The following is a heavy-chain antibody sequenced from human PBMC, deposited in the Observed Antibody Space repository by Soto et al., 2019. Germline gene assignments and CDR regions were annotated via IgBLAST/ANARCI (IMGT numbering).Heavy chain of an antibody. J-gene: IGHJ4*02. D-gene: IGHD2-21*02. CDR3: AKDKRAVVVTAPFDY. V-gene: IGHV3-30*18. Sequence: QVQLVESGGGVVQPGRSLRLSCAASGFTFSSYGMHWVRRAPGKGLEGVAVISYDGSNKYYADSVKGRFTISRDNSKNTLYLQMNSLRAEDTAVYYCAKDKRAVVVTAPFDYWGQGTLVTVSS. CDR1: GFTFSSYG. CDR2: ISYDGSNK.